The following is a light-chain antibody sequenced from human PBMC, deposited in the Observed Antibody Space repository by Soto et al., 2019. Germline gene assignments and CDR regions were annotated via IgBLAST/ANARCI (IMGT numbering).Light chain of an antibody. Sequence: EIVLTQSPGTLSLSPGERATLSCRASQSVSSNYLAWYQRKPGQATRLLIYGASSRAIDIPNRFSGSGSGTDFTLTITRLEPEDVAVYYCQQYGSSPPTFGQGTKVEI. CDR1: QSVSSNY. CDR3: QQYGSSPPT. CDR2: GAS. V-gene: IGKV3-20*01. J-gene: IGKJ1*01.